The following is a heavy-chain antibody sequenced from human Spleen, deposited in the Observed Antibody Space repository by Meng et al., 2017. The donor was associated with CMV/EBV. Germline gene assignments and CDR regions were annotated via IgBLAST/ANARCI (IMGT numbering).Heavy chain of an antibody. Sequence: GGSLRLSCAVSGFPFSSHTMNWVRQAPGKGLEWVSSIGYRSGYIYYADSVKGRFTISRDNAKNSLFLQMNGLRAEDTAVYYCARPLQYGVVIMASPFDYWGQGTLVTVSS. J-gene: IGHJ4*02. CDR3: ARPLQYGVVIMASPFDY. CDR1: GFPFSSHT. D-gene: IGHD3-3*01. V-gene: IGHV3-21*01. CDR2: IGYRSGYI.